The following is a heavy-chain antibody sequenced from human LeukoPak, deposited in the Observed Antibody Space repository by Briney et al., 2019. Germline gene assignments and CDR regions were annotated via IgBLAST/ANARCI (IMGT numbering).Heavy chain of an antibody. D-gene: IGHD4-23*01. CDR2: IGCTGDST. CDR3: AKSPTVDAAFDI. Sequence: QTGGSLRLSCAASGFTFSSYCMNWVRQAPGKGLEWVSGIGCTGDSTFYADSVKGRFTVSRDSSKNTLFLHMNSLRAEDTALYYCAKSPTVDAAFDIWGQGTMVTVSS. CDR1: GFTFSSYC. V-gene: IGHV3-23*01. J-gene: IGHJ3*02.